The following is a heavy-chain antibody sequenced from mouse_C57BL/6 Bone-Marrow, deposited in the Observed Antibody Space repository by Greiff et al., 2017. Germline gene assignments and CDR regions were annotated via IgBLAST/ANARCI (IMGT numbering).Heavy chain of an antibody. CDR3: AKKANWDVWYFDV. D-gene: IGHD4-1*01. CDR1: GFSLTSYG. Sequence: VQLQQSGPGLVQPSQSLSITCTVSGFSLTSYGVHWVRQSPGKGLEWLGVIWRGGSTDYNAAFMSRLSITKDNSKSQVFFKMNSLQAEDTAIYYCAKKANWDVWYFDVWGTGTTVTVSS. CDR2: IWRGGST. J-gene: IGHJ1*03. V-gene: IGHV2-5*01.